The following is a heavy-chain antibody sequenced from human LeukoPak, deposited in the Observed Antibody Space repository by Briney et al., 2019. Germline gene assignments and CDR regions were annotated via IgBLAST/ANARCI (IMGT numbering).Heavy chain of an antibody. V-gene: IGHV3-74*01. CDR1: GFTISGFW. CDR2: MNSAGTTI. J-gene: IGHJ4*01. Sequence: GGSLRLSCAASGFTISGFWMHWVRQVPGEGLVWVARMNSAGTTINYADSVKGRFTISRDNVRSTLHLQMNNLSLEDTAVYFCIREVQVRASASLGLWGRGTLVTV. CDR3: IREVQVRASASLGL. D-gene: IGHD1-1*01.